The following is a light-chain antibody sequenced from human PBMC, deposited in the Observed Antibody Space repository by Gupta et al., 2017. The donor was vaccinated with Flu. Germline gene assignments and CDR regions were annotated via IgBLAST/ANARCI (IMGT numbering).Light chain of an antibody. J-gene: IGKJ1*01. CDR2: AVS. Sequence: GDRVTCTCLASQNRNSYLNWFQQRPGEVPKLLIYAVSSRESGVPARFSGSRSGTNFTLTISRVEAEDVGIYFCKQGDSRPWAFGQGTTVEIK. CDR1: QNRNSY. V-gene: IGKV1-39*02. CDR3: KQGDSRPWA.